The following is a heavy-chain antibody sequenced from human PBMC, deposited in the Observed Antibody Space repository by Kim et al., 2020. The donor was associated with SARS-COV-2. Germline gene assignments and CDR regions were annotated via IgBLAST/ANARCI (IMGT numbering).Heavy chain of an antibody. CDR3: ARGLRGLAERVLGVVPASRGSNWSDP. CDR2: MNPNSGNT. CDR1: GYTFTSYD. D-gene: IGHD2-2*01. V-gene: IGHV1-8*01. J-gene: IGHJ5*02. Sequence: ASVKVSCKASGYTFTSYDINWVRQATGQGLEWMGWMNPNSGNTGYAQKFQGRVTMTRNTSISTAYMEVSRLRSGDTAVYYCARGLRGLAERVLGVVPASRGSNWSDPWGQGTLFTLSS.